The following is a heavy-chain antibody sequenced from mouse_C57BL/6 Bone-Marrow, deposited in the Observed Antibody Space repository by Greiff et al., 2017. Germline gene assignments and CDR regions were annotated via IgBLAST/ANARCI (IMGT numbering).Heavy chain of an antibody. J-gene: IGHJ4*01. CDR2: ISSGGDYI. CDR1: GFTFSSYA. D-gene: IGHD1-1*02. Sequence: EVQLQESGEGLVKPGGSLKLSCAASGFTFSSYAMSWVRQTPEKRLEWVAYISSGGDYIYYADTVKGRFTISRDNARNTLYLQMSSLKSEDTAMYYCTRDLVSPIAMDYWGQGTSVTVSS. CDR3: TRDLVSPIAMDY. V-gene: IGHV5-9-1*02.